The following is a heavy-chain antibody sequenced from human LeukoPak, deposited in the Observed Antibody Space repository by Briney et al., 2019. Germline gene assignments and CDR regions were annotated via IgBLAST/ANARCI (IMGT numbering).Heavy chain of an antibody. CDR2: IQYDGSNE. D-gene: IGHD6-6*01. Sequence: GGSLRLSCAASGFTFSSYGMHWVRQAPGKGLEWVAYIQYDGSNEQYADSVKGRFSISRDSSKNILYLQMNSLRAEDTAVYYCTRDPRHLDSWGQGTLVTVSS. V-gene: IGHV3-30*02. CDR3: TRDPRHLDS. CDR1: GFTFSSYG. J-gene: IGHJ4*02.